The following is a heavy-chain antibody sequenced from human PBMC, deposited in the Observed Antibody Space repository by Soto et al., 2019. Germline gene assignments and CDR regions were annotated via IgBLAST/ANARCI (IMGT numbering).Heavy chain of an antibody. Sequence: ASVKVSCKDSGYTFTSYDINWVRQATGQGLEWMGWMNPNSGNTGYTQKFQGRVTMTRNTSRGTAYMERSSMRSEETAVYYCARGGIDFWSGFVSAYYFDYWGQGTLVTVSS. CDR2: MNPNSGNT. D-gene: IGHD3-3*01. V-gene: IGHV1-8*01. CDR3: ARGGIDFWSGFVSAYYFDY. J-gene: IGHJ4*02. CDR1: GYTFTSYD.